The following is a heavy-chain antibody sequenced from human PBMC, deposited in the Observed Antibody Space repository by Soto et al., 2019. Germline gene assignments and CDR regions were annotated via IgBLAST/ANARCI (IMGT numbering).Heavy chain of an antibody. V-gene: IGHV3-23*01. J-gene: IGHJ4*02. CDR1: GFTFSSYA. Sequence: GGSLRLSCAASGFTFSSYAMSWVRQAPGKGLEWVSAISGSGGSTYYADSVKGRFTISRDNSKNTPYLQMNSLRAEDTAVYYCAKDPPIEWFGELLADYWGQGTLVTVSS. D-gene: IGHD3-10*01. CDR2: ISGSGGST. CDR3: AKDPPIEWFGELLADY.